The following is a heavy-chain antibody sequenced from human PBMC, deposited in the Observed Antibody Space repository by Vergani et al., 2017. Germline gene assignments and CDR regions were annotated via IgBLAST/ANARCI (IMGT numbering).Heavy chain of an antibody. V-gene: IGHV3-21*01. CDR3: ARGSGATGAFDI. D-gene: IGHD1-26*01. CDR2: ISSSSSYI. Sequence: EVQLLESGGGLVQPGGSLRLSCAASGFTFSSYAMSWVRQAPGKGLEWVSAISSSSSYIYYADSVKGRFTISRDNAKNSLYLQMNSLRAEDTAVYYCARGSGATGAFDIWGQGTMVTVSS. J-gene: IGHJ3*02. CDR1: GFTFSSYA.